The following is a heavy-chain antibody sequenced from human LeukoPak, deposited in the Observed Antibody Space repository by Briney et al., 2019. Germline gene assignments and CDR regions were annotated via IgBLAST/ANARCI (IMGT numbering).Heavy chain of an antibody. V-gene: IGHV3-74*01. CDR1: GFSFSVYW. J-gene: IGHJ4*02. CDR3: ARGRRIAAVRGYAFDI. D-gene: IGHD6-13*01. Sequence: GGSLRLSCAASGFSFSVYWMHWVRQAPGKGPVWVSRIKTDGSITDYADSVKGRFTISRDNAKNTLYLQMNSLRAEDTAVYYCARGRRIAAVRGYAFDIWGQGTLVTVSS. CDR2: IKTDGSIT.